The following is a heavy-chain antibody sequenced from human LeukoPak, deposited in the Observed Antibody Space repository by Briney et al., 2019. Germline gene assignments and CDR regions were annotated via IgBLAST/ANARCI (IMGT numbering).Heavy chain of an antibody. CDR1: GGSISSSNYY. D-gene: IGHD5-24*01. V-gene: IGHV4-61*05. CDR3: ARTPRRDGYNEAWFDP. CDR2: IYYSGST. Sequence: SETLSLTCTVSGGSISSSNYYWSWIRQPPGKGLEWIGYIYYSGSTNYNPSLKSRVTISVDTSKNQFSLKLSSVTAADTAVYYCARTPRRDGYNEAWFDPWGQGTLVTVSS. J-gene: IGHJ5*02.